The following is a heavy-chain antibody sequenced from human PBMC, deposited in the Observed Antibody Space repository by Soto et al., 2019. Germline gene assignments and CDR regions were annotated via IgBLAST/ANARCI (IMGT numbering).Heavy chain of an antibody. CDR3: AKRYCSSTSCYTDWFDP. V-gene: IGHV1-69*06. D-gene: IGHD2-2*02. Sequence: SVKVTCKASGGTFSSYAISWVRQAPGQGLEWMGGIIPIFGTANYAQKFQGRVTVTADKSTSTAYMELSSLRSEDTAVYYCAKRYCSSTSCYTDWFDPWGQGTLVTVSS. J-gene: IGHJ5*02. CDR2: IIPIFGTA. CDR1: GGTFSSYA.